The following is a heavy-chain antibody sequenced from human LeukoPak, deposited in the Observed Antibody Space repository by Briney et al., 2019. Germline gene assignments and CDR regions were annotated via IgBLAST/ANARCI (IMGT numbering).Heavy chain of an antibody. V-gene: IGHV4-34*01. J-gene: IGHJ6*03. CDR3: ARILYGGNKYYYYYYYMDV. Sequence: SETLSLTCAVYGGSFSGYYWSWIRQPPGKGLEWIGEINHSGSTNYNPSLKSRVTISVDTSENQFSLKLSSVTAADTAVYYCARILYGGNKYYYYYYYMDVWGKGTTVTVSS. D-gene: IGHD4-23*01. CDR2: INHSGST. CDR1: GGSFSGYY.